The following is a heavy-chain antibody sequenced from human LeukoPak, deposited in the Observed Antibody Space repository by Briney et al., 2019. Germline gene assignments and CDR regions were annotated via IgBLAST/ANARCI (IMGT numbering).Heavy chain of an antibody. J-gene: IGHJ3*02. CDR2: IKCDGSEK. CDR3: VRGVGSSTSCYVRAFDI. V-gene: IGHV3-52*01. Sequence: QTAGSLRLSCAASGFTFSNSWMHWVCQAPEKGLEWVADIKCDGSEKCYVDSVKGRLTISRDNAKNSLYLQVNSLRAEDMTVYYCVRGVGSSTSCYVRAFDIWGQGTMVTVSS. CDR1: GFTFSNSW. D-gene: IGHD2-2*01.